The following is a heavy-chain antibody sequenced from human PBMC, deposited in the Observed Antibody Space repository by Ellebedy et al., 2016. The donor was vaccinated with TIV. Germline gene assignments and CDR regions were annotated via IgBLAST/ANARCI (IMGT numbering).Heavy chain of an antibody. CDR2: ITPLYGIV. CDR1: GGTFSSYA. V-gene: IGHV1-69*13. Sequence: ASVKVSCKASGGTFSSYAITWVRQAPGQGLEWMGGITPLYGIVTYAQKFRGRVTITADESTSTAYMELSSLRSEDTAIYYCARLDCSGGSCYGLYGMDVWGQGTTVTVSS. J-gene: IGHJ6*02. D-gene: IGHD2-15*01. CDR3: ARLDCSGGSCYGLYGMDV.